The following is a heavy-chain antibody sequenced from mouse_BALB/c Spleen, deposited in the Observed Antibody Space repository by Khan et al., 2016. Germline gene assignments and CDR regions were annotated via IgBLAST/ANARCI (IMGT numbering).Heavy chain of an antibody. Sequence: EVELVESGGGLVQPGGSLRLSCATSGFTFTDYYMSWVRQPPGKALEWLGFIRNKANGYTTEYTAPVKGRFTTSRANYQSILYLQLNTLSAEDSAIDYRARDNYRYDEERFAYWGQGTLVTVSA. CDR1: GFTFTDYY. D-gene: IGHD2-14*01. V-gene: IGHV7-3*02. CDR3: ARDNYRYDEERFAY. J-gene: IGHJ3*01. CDR2: IRNKANGYTT.